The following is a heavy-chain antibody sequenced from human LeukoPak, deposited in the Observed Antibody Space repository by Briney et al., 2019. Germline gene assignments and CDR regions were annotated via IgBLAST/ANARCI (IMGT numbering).Heavy chain of an antibody. J-gene: IGHJ5*02. D-gene: IGHD3-10*01. V-gene: IGHV3-48*04. Sequence: GGSLRLSCAASGFTFSSYGMHWVRQAPGKGLEWVSYISSSGSTIYYADSVKGRFTISRDNSKNTLYLQMNSLRAEDTAVYYCAKGFIDCFDPWGQGTLVTVSS. CDR3: AKGFIDCFDP. CDR2: ISSSGSTI. CDR1: GFTFSSYG.